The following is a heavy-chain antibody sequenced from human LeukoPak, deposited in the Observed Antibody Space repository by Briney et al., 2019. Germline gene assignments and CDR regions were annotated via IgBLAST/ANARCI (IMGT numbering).Heavy chain of an antibody. CDR2: INHSGRS. CDR3: ARGRPTTLGWFFYFDY. V-gene: IGHV4-34*01. CDR1: GGSFRGYY. Sequence: SETLSLTCAVYGGSFRGYYWSWSRHPPGKGLGWRGEINHSGRSNYNQSLKSRVTIQLDTSKIPFSLKLRSVTAADTAVYYCARGRPTTLGWFFYFDYWGQGTLVTVSS. D-gene: IGHD3-3*01. J-gene: IGHJ4*02.